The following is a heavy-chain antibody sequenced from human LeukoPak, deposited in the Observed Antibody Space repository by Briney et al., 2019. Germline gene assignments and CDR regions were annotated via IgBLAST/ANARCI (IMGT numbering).Heavy chain of an antibody. CDR3: AREGAGGSWAGY. D-gene: IGHD1-26*01. Sequence: ASVMVSCKASGYTFTVYYIHWVRQAPGRGLEWMGWINPNSGDTNYAQKFQGRVTVTRDTSISAAFMELNRLTSDDTAVYYCAREGAGGSWAGYWGQGTLVTVSS. CDR1: GYTFTVYY. J-gene: IGHJ4*02. V-gene: IGHV1-2*02. CDR2: INPNSGDT.